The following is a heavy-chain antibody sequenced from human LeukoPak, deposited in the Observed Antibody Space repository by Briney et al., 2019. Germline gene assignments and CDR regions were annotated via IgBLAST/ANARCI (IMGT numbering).Heavy chain of an antibody. J-gene: IGHJ4*02. Sequence: GGSLRLSCAASGFTFTNYAMTWVRQAPGKGLEWVSGISEGVGNTYADSVTGRFTISRDHSKNTLYLQMHSLRAEDTALYYCAKREKGTTGRFFDYWGQGTLVTVSS. CDR1: GFTFTNYA. D-gene: IGHD4-17*01. V-gene: IGHV3-23*01. CDR2: ISEGVGNT. CDR3: AKREKGTTGRFFDY.